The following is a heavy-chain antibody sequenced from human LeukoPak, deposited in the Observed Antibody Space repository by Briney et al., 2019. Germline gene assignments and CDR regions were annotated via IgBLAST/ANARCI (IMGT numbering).Heavy chain of an antibody. V-gene: IGHV3-23*01. D-gene: IGHD3-9*01. CDR2: ISGSGGST. Sequence: PGGSLRLSCAASGFTFSSYAMSWVRQAPGKGLERVSAISGSGGSTYYADSVKGRFTISRDNSKNTLYLQMNSLRAEDTAVYYCAKDRTIRYFDRRYYFDYWGQGTLVAVSS. CDR3: AKDRTIRYFDRRYYFDY. J-gene: IGHJ4*02. CDR1: GFTFSSYA.